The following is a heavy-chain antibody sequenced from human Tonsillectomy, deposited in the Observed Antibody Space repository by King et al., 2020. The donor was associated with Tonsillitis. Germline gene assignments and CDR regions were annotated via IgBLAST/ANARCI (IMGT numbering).Heavy chain of an antibody. J-gene: IGHJ4*02. CDR3: AHRLIKTYYDFWSGYYFDY. Sequence: ITLQESGPTLVKPTQTLTLTCTFSGFSLSTSGVGVGWIRQPPGKALEWLALIYWNDDKRYSPSLKSRLTITKDTSKNQVVLTMTNMDPVDTATYYCAHRLIKTYYDFWSGYYFDYWCQGTLVTVSS. CDR1: GFSLSTSGVG. D-gene: IGHD3-3*01. V-gene: IGHV2-5*01. CDR2: IYWNDDK.